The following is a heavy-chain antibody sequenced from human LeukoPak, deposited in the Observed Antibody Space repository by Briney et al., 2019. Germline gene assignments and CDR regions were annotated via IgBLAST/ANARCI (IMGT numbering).Heavy chain of an antibody. V-gene: IGHV3-21*01. CDR2: ISSSYI. CDR3: ARVSSSGWYEADY. J-gene: IGHJ4*02. Sequence: PGGSLRLSCAASGFTFSSYSMNWVRQAPGKGLEWVSSISSSYIYYADPVKGRFTISRDNAKNSLYLQMNSLRAEDTAVYYCARVSSSGWYEADYWGQGTLVTVSS. D-gene: IGHD6-19*01. CDR1: GFTFSSYS.